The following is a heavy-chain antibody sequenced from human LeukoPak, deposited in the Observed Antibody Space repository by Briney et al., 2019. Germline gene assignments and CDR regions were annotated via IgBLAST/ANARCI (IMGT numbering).Heavy chain of an antibody. CDR1: GFSFRSYA. CDR3: ARDGYSYGPGFY. V-gene: IGHV3-23*01. CDR2: IGGSGDNT. J-gene: IGHJ4*02. Sequence: GGSLRLSCAASGFSFRSYAMSWGRQAPGKGLEWVSAIGGSGDNTYYADSVKGRFTISRDNSKNALYLQMNSLRAEDTAVYYCARDGYSYGPGFYWGQGTLVTVSS. D-gene: IGHD5-18*01.